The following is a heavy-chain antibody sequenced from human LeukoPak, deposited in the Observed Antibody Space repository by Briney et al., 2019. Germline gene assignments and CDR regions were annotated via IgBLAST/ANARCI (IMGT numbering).Heavy chain of an antibody. V-gene: IGHV3-48*03. J-gene: IGHJ3*02. CDR3: ARVGYSSSWHSGSAFDI. CDR2: ISNGDRTT. CDR1: GFIFSSYE. Sequence: GGSLRLSCAASGFIFSSYEMNWVRQAPGRGLEWVSYISNGDRTTKYADSVEGRFTISRDNAQNSLFLQMNSLTAEDTAVYYCARVGYSSSWHSGSAFDIWGQGTMVIVSS. D-gene: IGHD6-13*01.